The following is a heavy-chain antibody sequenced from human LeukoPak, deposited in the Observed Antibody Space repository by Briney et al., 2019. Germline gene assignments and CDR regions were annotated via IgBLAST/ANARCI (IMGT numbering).Heavy chain of an antibody. V-gene: IGHV3-7*01. CDR3: ATDTGHGYFES. CDR2: IRQEGIKK. CDR1: GFTFSSYS. D-gene: IGHD4-17*01. J-gene: IGHJ4*02. Sequence: GGSLRLSCAAAGFTFSSYSMNWVRQAPGKGLEWVANIRQEGIKKNYVDSVEGRFTISRDNAQNSVYLQMTSLRAEDTAVYYCATDTGHGYFESWGQGTLVTVSS.